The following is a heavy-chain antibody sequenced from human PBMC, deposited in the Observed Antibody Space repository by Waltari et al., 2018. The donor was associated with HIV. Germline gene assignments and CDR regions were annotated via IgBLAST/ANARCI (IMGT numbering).Heavy chain of an antibody. CDR2: INAGNGNT. D-gene: IGHD3-10*01. CDR3: AREEVVSMVRGVIDYYGMDV. J-gene: IGHJ6*02. Sequence: QVQLVQSGAEVKKPGASVKVSCKASGYTFTSYAMHWVRQAPGQRLEWMGWINAGNGNTKYSQKFQGRVTITRDTSASTAYMELSSLRSEDTAVYYCAREEVVSMVRGVIDYYGMDVWGQGTTVTVSS. CDR1: GYTFTSYA. V-gene: IGHV1-3*01.